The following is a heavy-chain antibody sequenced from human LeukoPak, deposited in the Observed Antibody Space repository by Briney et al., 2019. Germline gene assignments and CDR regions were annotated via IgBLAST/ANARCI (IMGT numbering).Heavy chain of an antibody. V-gene: IGHV3-23*01. CDR2: ISGGGETT. CDR3: ARDYADYVGYFFFDY. J-gene: IGHJ4*02. Sequence: PGGSLRLSCAASGFTFNNYAMNWVRQAPGKGLEWVSSISGGGETTYYADSAKGRFTISRDNSQNTLYLQMNSLRAEDTAVYYCARDYADYVGYFFFDYWGQETLVTVSS. D-gene: IGHD4-17*01. CDR1: GFTFNNYA.